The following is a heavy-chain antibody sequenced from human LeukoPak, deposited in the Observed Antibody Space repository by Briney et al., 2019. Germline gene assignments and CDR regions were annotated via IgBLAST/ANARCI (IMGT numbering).Heavy chain of an antibody. D-gene: IGHD3-10*01. CDR1: GGSISNYF. V-gene: IGHV4-59*12. CDR3: ARGYKGYGSGSYGY. CDR2: IDYSGST. Sequence: PSETLSLTCTVSGGSISNYFWTWIRQPPGKGLEWIGYIDYSGSTNYNPSLKSRVTISVDTSKNQFSLKLSSVTAADTAVYYCARGYKGYGSGSYGYWGQGTLVTVSS. J-gene: IGHJ4*02.